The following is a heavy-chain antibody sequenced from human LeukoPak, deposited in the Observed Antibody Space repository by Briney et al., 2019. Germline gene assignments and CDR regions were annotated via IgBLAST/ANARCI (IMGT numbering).Heavy chain of an antibody. V-gene: IGHV3-74*01. J-gene: IGHJ3*02. CDR3: ARGRYDSSGYHDALDI. CDR2: IGGDGGTM. CDR1: GFTFSNYW. D-gene: IGHD3-22*01. Sequence: GGSLRLSCVASGFTFSNYWMQWVRQTPGKGLVWVSHIGGDGGTMRFADSVEGRFTISRDNSKNTLYLQMNSLRAEDTAVYYWARGRYDSSGYHDALDIWGQGTMVAVSS.